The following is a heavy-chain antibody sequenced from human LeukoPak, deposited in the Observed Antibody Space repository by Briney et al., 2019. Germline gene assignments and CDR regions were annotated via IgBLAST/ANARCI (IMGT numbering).Heavy chain of an antibody. J-gene: IGHJ4*02. V-gene: IGHV7-4-1*02. CDR3: ARDGWDPYFDH. D-gene: IGHD1-26*01. CDR2: INTDTGNP. Sequence: GSSVKVSCKASGYTFTSYAMNWVRQAPGQGLEWMGWINTDTGNPTYAQGFTGRFVFSLDTSVSTAYLQISSLKAEDTAVYYCARDGWDPYFDHWGQGTLVTVSS. CDR1: GYTFTSYA.